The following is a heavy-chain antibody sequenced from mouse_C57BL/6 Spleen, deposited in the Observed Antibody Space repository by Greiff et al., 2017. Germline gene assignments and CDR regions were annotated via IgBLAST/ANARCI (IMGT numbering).Heavy chain of an antibody. D-gene: IGHD1-1*01. CDR1: GYTFTSYW. CDR2: IHPNSGST. J-gene: IGHJ1*03. CDR3: ATYGSSPHWYYGV. V-gene: IGHV1-64*01. Sequence: QVQLQQPGPELVKPGASVKLSCKASGYTFTSYWMHWVKQRPGPGLEWIGMIHPNSGSTNYNEKFKSKATLTVDKSSSTAYMQLSSLTSEDSAVYYSATYGSSPHWYYGVWGTGTTGTVAS.